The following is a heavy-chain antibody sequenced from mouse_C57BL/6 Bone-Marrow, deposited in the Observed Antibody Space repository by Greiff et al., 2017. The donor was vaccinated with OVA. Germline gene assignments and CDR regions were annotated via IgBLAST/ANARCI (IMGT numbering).Heavy chain of an antibody. CDR2: IDPATGGT. CDR3: TRRGYYSNYRVYYYAMDY. J-gene: IGHJ4*01. Sequence: QVQLQQSGAELVRPGASVTLSCKASGYTFTDYEMHWVKQTPVHGLEWIVAIDPATGGTAYNQTFKGKAILTADKSSSTAYMELRSLTSEDSAVYYCTRRGYYSNYRVYYYAMDYWGQGTSVTVSS. CDR1: GYTFTDYE. D-gene: IGHD2-5*01. V-gene: IGHV1-15*01.